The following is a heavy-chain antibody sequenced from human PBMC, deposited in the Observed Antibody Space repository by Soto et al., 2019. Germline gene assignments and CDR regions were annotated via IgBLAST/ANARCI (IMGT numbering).Heavy chain of an antibody. Sequence: PGGSLRLSCTASGFTFGDYAMSWFRQAPGKGLEWVSFIRSKAYGGTTEYTASVKGRFTISRDDSKSIAYLQMNSLKTEDTAVYYCTRESVLVVPTAPDYWGQGTLVTVSS. J-gene: IGHJ4*02. CDR2: IRSKAYGGTT. V-gene: IGHV3-49*01. CDR3: TRESVLVVPTAPDY. D-gene: IGHD2-2*01. CDR1: GFTFGDYA.